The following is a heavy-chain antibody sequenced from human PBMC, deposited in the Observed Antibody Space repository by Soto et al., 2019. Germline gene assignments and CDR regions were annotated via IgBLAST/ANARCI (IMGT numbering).Heavy chain of an antibody. J-gene: IGHJ5*02. V-gene: IGHV4-59*08. CDR1: GISITSSY. CDR3: ARGRHWFGP. Sequence: SETLSLTCTVSGISITSSYWNWFRQSPGKGLEWIGQISDRGDINYNPSLESRVAISTDTSKNQVSLTLTAVNAAGTAVYFCARGRHWFGPWGQGTLVTVS. CDR2: ISDRGDI.